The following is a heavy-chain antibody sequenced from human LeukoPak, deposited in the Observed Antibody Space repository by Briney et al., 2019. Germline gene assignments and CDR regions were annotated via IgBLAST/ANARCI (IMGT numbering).Heavy chain of an antibody. CDR2: ISAYNGNT. Sequence: ASVKVSCKASGYTFTSYGISWVRQAPGQGLEWMGWISAYNGNTNYAQKLQGRVTMTTDTSTSTAYMELRSLGSDDTAVYYCARSGAYYYDSSGYTKRFDPWGQGTLVTVSS. D-gene: IGHD3-22*01. V-gene: IGHV1-18*01. CDR1: GYTFTSYG. CDR3: ARSGAYYYDSSGYTKRFDP. J-gene: IGHJ5*02.